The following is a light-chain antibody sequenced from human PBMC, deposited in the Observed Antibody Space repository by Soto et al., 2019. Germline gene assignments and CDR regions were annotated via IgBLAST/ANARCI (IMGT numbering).Light chain of an antibody. CDR1: QSVSSSY. V-gene: IGKV3-20*01. CDR2: GAS. Sequence: EIVLKQSPGTLSLSPGERVTLSCRASQSVSSSYLAWYQQKPGQAPRLLIYGASSRATGIPDRFSGSGSGTDFTLTISRLEPEDFAVYYCQQYGSSRTFGGGTKVEIK. J-gene: IGKJ4*01. CDR3: QQYGSSRT.